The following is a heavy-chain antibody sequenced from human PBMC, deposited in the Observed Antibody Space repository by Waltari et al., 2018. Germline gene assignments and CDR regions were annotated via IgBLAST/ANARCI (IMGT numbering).Heavy chain of an antibody. J-gene: IGHJ5*02. V-gene: IGHV4-4*07. CDR2: VYSSGTT. CDR1: GGSISSYY. CDR3: ARGRFLFRWYSFDP. Sequence: QVQLQESGPGLVKPSETLSLTCTVSGGSISSYYWSGIRRPAGKGLEWIGGVYSSGTTNYNPSLKIRVTMSLDTSKNQFSLNLSSVTAADTAVYYCARGRFLFRWYSFDPWGQGIPVTVSS. D-gene: IGHD3-3*01.